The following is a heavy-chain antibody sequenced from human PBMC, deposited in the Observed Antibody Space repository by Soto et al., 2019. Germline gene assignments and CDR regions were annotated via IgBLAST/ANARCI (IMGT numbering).Heavy chain of an antibody. V-gene: IGHV4-34*01. J-gene: IGHJ5*02. Sequence: QVQLQQWGAGLLKPSETLSLTCAVYGGSFSGYYWSWIRQPPGKGLEWIAEINHSGSTNYNPSLKSRVTISVDTSKNQFSLKLSSVTAADTAVYYCARVAEYSSSRGWFDPWGQGTLVTVSS. CDR1: GGSFSGYY. D-gene: IGHD6-6*01. CDR2: INHSGST. CDR3: ARVAEYSSSRGWFDP.